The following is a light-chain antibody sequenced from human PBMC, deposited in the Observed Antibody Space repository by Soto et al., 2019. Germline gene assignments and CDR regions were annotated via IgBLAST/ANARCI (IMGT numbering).Light chain of an antibody. CDR2: EVN. Sequence: QSVLTQPASVSGSPGHSITISCTGTSSDIGSYKYVSWYQQHPGKAPKLIIFEVNNRPSGVSDRFSGSKSGNTASLIISGLQAEDEADYYCASYTSISSLGVFGTGTKVTVL. V-gene: IGLV2-14*03. CDR1: SSDIGSYKY. J-gene: IGLJ1*01. CDR3: ASYTSISSLGV.